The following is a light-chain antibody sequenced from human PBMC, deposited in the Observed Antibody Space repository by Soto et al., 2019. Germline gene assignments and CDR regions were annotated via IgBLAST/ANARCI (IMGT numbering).Light chain of an antibody. V-gene: IGKV3-20*01. CDR3: QQYGSSPPIT. CDR2: GAS. CDR1: QRVTSNY. J-gene: IGKJ5*01. Sequence: GLTQSPGTLSLSPGERATLSCRASQRVTSNYLAWYQQRPGQAPRLLIFGASIRDTGLPDRFSGSGSGTDFTLTISRLEPEDFAVYYCQQYGSSPPITFCQGTRLEIK.